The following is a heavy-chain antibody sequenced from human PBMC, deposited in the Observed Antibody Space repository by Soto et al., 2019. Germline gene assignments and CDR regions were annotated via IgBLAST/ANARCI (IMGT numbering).Heavy chain of an antibody. J-gene: IGHJ4*02. CDR3: SRVDPGETSPFDH. CDR2: INPFDGSR. Sequence: ASVKVSCKASGYIFTRYYLNWVRQAPGQGLEWMGWINPFDGSRMFAQSFQGRVTFTRDTSTSTVYMELSGLRSDDTAVYYCSRVDPGETSPFDHWGQGTLVTVSS. V-gene: IGHV1-46*03. D-gene: IGHD3-10*01. CDR1: GYIFTRYY.